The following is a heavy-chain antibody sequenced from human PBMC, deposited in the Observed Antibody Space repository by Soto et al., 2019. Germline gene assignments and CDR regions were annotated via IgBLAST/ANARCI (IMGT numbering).Heavy chain of an antibody. D-gene: IGHD3-10*01. CDR3: ASRNYYGSGSYHYYFDY. CDR2: IYNTGST. Sequence: SETLSLTCTVSGGSISSGGYSWSWIRQPPGKGLEWIGYIYNTGSTNYNPSLKSRVTISVDTSKNQFSLKLSSVTAADTAVYYCASRNYYGSGSYHYYFDYWGQGTLVTVSS. V-gene: IGHV4-61*08. CDR1: GGSISSGGYS. J-gene: IGHJ4*02.